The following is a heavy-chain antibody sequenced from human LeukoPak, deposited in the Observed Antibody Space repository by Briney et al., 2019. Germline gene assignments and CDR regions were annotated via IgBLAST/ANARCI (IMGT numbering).Heavy chain of an antibody. CDR2: SYFTGNP. CDR3: AGLRSTVAWASFDY. CDR1: GSISSYY. J-gene: IGHJ4*02. D-gene: IGHD4-23*01. Sequence: SETLSLTCVVSGSISSYYWTWIRQPPGKGLEWIGHSYFTGNPNYNPSLKSRVTISVDPPKNQFSLKLTSVTAADTAVYYCAGLRSTVAWASFDYWGQGILVTVSS. V-gene: IGHV4-59*08.